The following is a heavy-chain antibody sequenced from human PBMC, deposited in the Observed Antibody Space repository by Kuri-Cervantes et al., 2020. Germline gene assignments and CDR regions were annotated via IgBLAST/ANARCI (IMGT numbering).Heavy chain of an antibody. V-gene: IGHV2-5*02. CDR1: GFSLSTSGVG. CDR2: IYWDDDK. J-gene: IGHJ4*02. D-gene: IGHD4-23*01. Sequence: SGPTLVKPTQTLTLTCTFSGFSLSTSGVGVGWIRQPPGKALEWLALIYWDDDKRYSPSLKSRLTITKDTSKNQVVLTMTNMDPVDTATYYRAHRGGNFWTGYSFDYWGQGTLVTVSS. CDR3: AHRGGNFWTGYSFDY.